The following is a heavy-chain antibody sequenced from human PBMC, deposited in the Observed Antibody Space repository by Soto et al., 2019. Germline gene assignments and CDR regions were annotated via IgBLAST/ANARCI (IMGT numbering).Heavy chain of an antibody. CDR2: MNPNSGNT. J-gene: IGHJ6*03. D-gene: IGHD2-2*01. CDR1: GYTFTSYD. V-gene: IGHV1-8*01. Sequence: ASVKVSCKASGYTFTSYDINWVRQATGQGLEWMGWMNPNSGNTGYAQKFQGRVTMTRNTSISTAYMELSSLRSEDTAVYYCARGAYSYQLYYYYYYMDVWGKGTTVTVSS. CDR3: ARGAYSYQLYYYYYYMDV.